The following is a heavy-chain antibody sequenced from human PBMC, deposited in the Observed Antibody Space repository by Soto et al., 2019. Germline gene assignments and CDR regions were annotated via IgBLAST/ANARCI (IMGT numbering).Heavy chain of an antibody. CDR3: ARGVVRIVTLYALDG. CDR1: GFTFSSYG. CDR2: IWYDGSNK. D-gene: IGHD2-21*01. Sequence: PGGSMRLSCAASGFTFSSYGMHWVRQAPGKGLEWVAVIWYDGSNKYYADSVKGRFTISRDNSKNTLYLQMNSLRAEDTAVYYCARGVVRIVTLYALDGWGQGSTVTVSS. J-gene: IGHJ6*02. V-gene: IGHV3-33*01.